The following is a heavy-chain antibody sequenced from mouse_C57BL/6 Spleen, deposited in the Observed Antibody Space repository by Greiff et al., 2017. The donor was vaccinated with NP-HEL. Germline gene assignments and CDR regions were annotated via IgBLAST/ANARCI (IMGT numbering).Heavy chain of an antibody. V-gene: IGHV1-31*01. CDR2: IYPYNGVS. Sequence: VQLKESGPELVKPGASVKISCKASGYSFTGYYMHWVKQSHGNILDWIGYIYPYNGVSSYNQKFKGKATLTVDKSSSTAYMELRSLTSEDSAVYYCARGGYYDYDVGAMDYWGQGTSVTVSS. CDR1: GYSFTGYY. J-gene: IGHJ4*01. D-gene: IGHD2-4*01. CDR3: ARGGYYDYDVGAMDY.